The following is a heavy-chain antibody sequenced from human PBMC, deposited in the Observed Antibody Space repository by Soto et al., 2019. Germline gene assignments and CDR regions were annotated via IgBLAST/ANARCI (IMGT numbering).Heavy chain of an antibody. Sequence: SETLSLTCTVSGGSISSSSYYWGWIRQPPGKGLEWIGSIYYSGSTYYNPSLKSRVTISVDTSKNQFSLKLSSVTAADTAVYYCAREDGLLLPNRYYYYYGMDVWGQGTTVTVSS. CDR3: AREDGLLLPNRYYYYYGMDV. V-gene: IGHV4-39*02. CDR2: IYYSGST. J-gene: IGHJ6*02. D-gene: IGHD2-15*01. CDR1: GGSISSSSYY.